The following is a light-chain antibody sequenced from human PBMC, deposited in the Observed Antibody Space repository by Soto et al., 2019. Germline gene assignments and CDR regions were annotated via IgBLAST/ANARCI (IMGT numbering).Light chain of an antibody. Sequence: QSALTQPPSASGSPGQSVTISCTGTSSDVGAYHYVSWYQQHPGKAPKLMIYEVSKRPSGVPDRFSGSKSGNTASLTVAGLQAEDEADYYCSSYAGSGVYVFGIGTKVAVL. CDR1: SSDVGAYHY. CDR3: SSYAGSGVYV. J-gene: IGLJ1*01. CDR2: EVS. V-gene: IGLV2-8*01.